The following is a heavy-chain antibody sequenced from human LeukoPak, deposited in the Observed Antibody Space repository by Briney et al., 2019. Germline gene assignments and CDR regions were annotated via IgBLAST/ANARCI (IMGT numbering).Heavy chain of an antibody. CDR3: ARARYYYGSGSYYTYYFDY. D-gene: IGHD3-10*01. CDR2: ISSSGSTI. Sequence: GGSLRLSCAASGFTFSSYSMSWIRQAPGKGLEWVSYISSSGSTIYYADSVKGRFTISRDNAKNSLYLQMNSLRAEDTAVYYCARARYYYGSGSYYTYYFDYWGQGTLVTVSS. V-gene: IGHV3-48*04. J-gene: IGHJ4*02. CDR1: GFTFSSYS.